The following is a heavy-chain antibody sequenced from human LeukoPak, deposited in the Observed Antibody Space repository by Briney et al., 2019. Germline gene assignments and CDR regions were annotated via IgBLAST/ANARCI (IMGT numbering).Heavy chain of an antibody. J-gene: IGHJ4*02. Sequence: SETLSLTCAVYGGSFSGYYWSWIRQPPGKGLEWIGEINHSGSTNYNPSLKSRVTISVDTSKNQFSLKLSSVTAADTAVYYCARRGWLQFFDYWGQGTLVTVSS. V-gene: IGHV4-34*01. CDR2: INHSGST. CDR1: GGSFSGYY. D-gene: IGHD5-24*01. CDR3: ARRGWLQFFDY.